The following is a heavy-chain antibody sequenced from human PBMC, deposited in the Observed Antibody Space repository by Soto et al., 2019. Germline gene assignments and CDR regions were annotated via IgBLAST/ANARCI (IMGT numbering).Heavy chain of an antibody. V-gene: IGHV1-2*02. CDR3: ASQPLRGISAAGAFDA. D-gene: IGHD6-13*01. Sequence: ASVKVSCKASGYTFTDYYMHWVRQAPGQGLEWMGWINPNRGDKKYTQKFQGRVTMTRDTSISTAYVELTSLRFDDSALYYCASQPLRGISAAGAFDAWGQGTLVTVSS. CDR1: GYTFTDYY. J-gene: IGHJ4*02. CDR2: INPNRGDK.